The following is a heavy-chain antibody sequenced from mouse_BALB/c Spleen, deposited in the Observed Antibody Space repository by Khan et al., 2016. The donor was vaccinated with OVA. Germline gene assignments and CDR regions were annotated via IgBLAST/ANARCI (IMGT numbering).Heavy chain of an antibody. V-gene: IGHV6-6*02. CDR1: GFTFSHYW. Sequence: EVKLEESGGGLVQPGGSMKLSCVASGFTFSHYWMTWVRHSQEKGLEWVAEIRLKSDDYVTHYAEFVKGRFTISRDDFKSSVYLQMNNLRAEDTCIYYCWILLWGQGTTLTVSS. CDR2: IRLKSDDYVT. CDR3: WILL. J-gene: IGHJ2*01.